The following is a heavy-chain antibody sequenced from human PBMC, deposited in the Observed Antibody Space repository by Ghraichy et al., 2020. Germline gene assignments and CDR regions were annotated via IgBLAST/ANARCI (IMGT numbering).Heavy chain of an antibody. D-gene: IGHD4-11*01. V-gene: IGHV1-69*13. Sequence: SVKVSCKASGGTFSSYAISWVRQAPGQGLEWMGGIIPIFGTANYAQKFQGRVTITADESTSTAYMELSSLRSEDTAVYYCARSLASNSASRYYYYMDVWGKWTTVTVSS. CDR1: GGTFSSYA. CDR2: IIPIFGTA. CDR3: ARSLASNSASRYYYYMDV. J-gene: IGHJ6*03.